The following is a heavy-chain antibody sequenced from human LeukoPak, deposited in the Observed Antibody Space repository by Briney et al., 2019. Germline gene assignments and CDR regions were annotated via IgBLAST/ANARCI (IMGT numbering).Heavy chain of an antibody. CDR1: GGTFSSHA. J-gene: IGHJ5*02. CDR3: ARDLGTAELIAVAGT. D-gene: IGHD6-19*01. Sequence: ASVKVSCKASGGTFSSHAISWVRQAPGQGLEWMGGIIPIFGTANYAQKFQGRVTITADESTSTAYMELRSLRSEDTAVYYCARDLGTAELIAVAGTWGQGTLVTVSS. CDR2: IIPIFGTA. V-gene: IGHV1-69*13.